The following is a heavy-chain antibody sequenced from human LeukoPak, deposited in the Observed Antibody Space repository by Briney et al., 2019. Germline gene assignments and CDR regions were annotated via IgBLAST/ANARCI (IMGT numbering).Heavy chain of an antibody. CDR3: ARVALFGSGSYYWFDP. Sequence: SETLSLTCTVSGGSISGHYWSWIRQPAGKGLEWIGRIYMTGGTSYNPSLKSRVTMSVDMSKNQFALKLSSVTAADTAVYFCARVALFGSGSYYWFDPWGQGTLVTVSS. CDR1: GGSISGHY. J-gene: IGHJ5*02. V-gene: IGHV4-4*07. D-gene: IGHD3-10*01. CDR2: IYMTGGT.